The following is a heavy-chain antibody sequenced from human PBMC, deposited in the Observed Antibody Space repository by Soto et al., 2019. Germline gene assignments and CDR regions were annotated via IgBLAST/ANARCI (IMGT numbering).Heavy chain of an antibody. D-gene: IGHD3-22*01. J-gene: IGHJ6*02. Sequence: SETLSLTCRVSGCSVSRYYLISVRTPPGKGLEWIGYIYYSGSTNYYPSLKSRVTISVDTSKNQFSLKLSSVTAADTAVYYCARGTTMIVVEYSREYYYYGMDVGGQGTTVTVAS. CDR2: IYYSGST. CDR1: GCSVSRYY. CDR3: ARGTTMIVVEYSREYYYYGMDV. V-gene: IGHV4-59*02.